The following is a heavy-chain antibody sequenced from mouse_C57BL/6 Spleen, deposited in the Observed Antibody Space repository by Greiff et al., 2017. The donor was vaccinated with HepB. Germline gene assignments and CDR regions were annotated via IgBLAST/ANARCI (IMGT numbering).Heavy chain of an antibody. CDR3: PRILRMVATYFDY. J-gene: IGHJ2*01. CDR2: TNPTNGRT. Sequence: QVQLQQSGAELVKAGASVKMSCKASGYTFTSYWMHWVKQRPGQGLEWFAETNPTNGRTYYTEKFKSKATLTVDKSSSTAYMLLSGPTFEDSAVYYCPRILRMVATYFDYWGQRTTLT. D-gene: IGHD1-1*02. CDR1: GYTFTSYW. V-gene: IGHV1S81*02.